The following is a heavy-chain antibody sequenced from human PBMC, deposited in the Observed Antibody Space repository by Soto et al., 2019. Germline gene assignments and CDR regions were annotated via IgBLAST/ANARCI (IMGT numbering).Heavy chain of an antibody. V-gene: IGHV3-30*18. D-gene: IGHD2-2*01. CDR3: AKEAVPVTVEESLGDLDV. Sequence: QVQLVESGGGVVQPGRSLRLSCVASGFTFSSFGMHWVRQAPGKGLEWVAVISYDGSSKYYIDSVKGRFTISRDNSKSTLYLQMTSLRAEDTAVYYCAKEAVPVTVEESLGDLDVWGQGTTVTVSS. J-gene: IGHJ6*02. CDR1: GFTFSSFG. CDR2: ISYDGSSK.